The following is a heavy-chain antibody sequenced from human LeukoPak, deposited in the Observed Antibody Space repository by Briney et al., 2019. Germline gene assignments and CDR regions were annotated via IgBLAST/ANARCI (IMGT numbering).Heavy chain of an antibody. CDR1: SGSITNYY. V-gene: IGHV4-59*01. CDR3: ARTHNDGARWWFYP. CDR2: IYYSGNT. Sequence: PSETLPLTCTVSSGSITNYYWSWIRQPPGKELEWIGNIYYSGNTNYDPSLQSRVTISVDTSKNQFSLSLSSVTAADTAVYYFARTHNDGARWWFYPWGQGTLVSVSS. J-gene: IGHJ5*02. D-gene: IGHD4-23*01.